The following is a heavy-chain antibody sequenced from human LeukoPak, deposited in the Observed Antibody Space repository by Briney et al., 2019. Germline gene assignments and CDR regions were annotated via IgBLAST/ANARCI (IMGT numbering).Heavy chain of an antibody. D-gene: IGHD2-15*01. CDR2: ISSLGSNI. J-gene: IGHJ5*02. CDR3: ARGAPVVVVAAVNNWFDP. Sequence: PGGSLRLSCAASGFTFSDYYMSWIRQAPGKGLEWVSYISSLGSNIYYADSVKGRFTISRDNAKNSLYLQMNSLRAEDTAVYYCARGAPVVVVAAVNNWFDPWGQGTLVTVSS. CDR1: GFTFSDYY. V-gene: IGHV3-11*01.